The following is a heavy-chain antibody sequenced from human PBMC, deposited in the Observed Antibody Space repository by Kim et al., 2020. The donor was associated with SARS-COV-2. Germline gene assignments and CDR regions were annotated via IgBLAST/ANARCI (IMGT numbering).Heavy chain of an antibody. CDR3: ARDKRQQLPTDDVPDAFDI. V-gene: IGHV3-21*01. D-gene: IGHD6-13*01. CDR1: GFTFSSYS. CDR2: ISSSSSYI. Sequence: GGSLRLSCAASGFTFSSYSMNWVRQAPGKGLEWVSSISSSSSYIYYADSVKGRFTISRDNAKNSLYLQMNSLRAEDTAVYYCARDKRQQLPTDDVPDAFDIWGQGTMVTVSS. J-gene: IGHJ3*02.